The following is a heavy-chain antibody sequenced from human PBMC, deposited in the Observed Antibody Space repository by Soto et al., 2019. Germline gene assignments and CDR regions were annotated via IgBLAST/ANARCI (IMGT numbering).Heavy chain of an antibody. J-gene: IGHJ4*02. Sequence: EVELLESGGGLVQPEGSLRLSCAASGFTFSTYAMGWVRQAPGKGLEWVSVVSSGGGTHYADSVKGRFTVSRDNSKNTLSLQMNRMRADDTAVYYCAKRRGAGGHLDYWGQGALVTVSS. V-gene: IGHV3-23*01. D-gene: IGHD2-15*01. CDR1: GFTFSTYA. CDR2: VSSGGGT. CDR3: AKRRGAGGHLDY.